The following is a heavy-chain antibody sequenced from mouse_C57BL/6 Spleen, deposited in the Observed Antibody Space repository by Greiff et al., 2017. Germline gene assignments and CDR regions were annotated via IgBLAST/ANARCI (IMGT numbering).Heavy chain of an antibody. Sequence: VQLQQSGAELVRPGASVTLSCKASGYTFTDYEMHWVKQTPVHGLEWIGALDPETGGTAYNQKFKGKAILTADKSSSTAYMELRSLTSEDSAVYYCTRSRFTTVVATRAMDYWGQGTSVTVSS. J-gene: IGHJ4*01. CDR2: LDPETGGT. CDR3: TRSRFTTVVATRAMDY. D-gene: IGHD1-1*01. CDR1: GYTFTDYE. V-gene: IGHV1-15*01.